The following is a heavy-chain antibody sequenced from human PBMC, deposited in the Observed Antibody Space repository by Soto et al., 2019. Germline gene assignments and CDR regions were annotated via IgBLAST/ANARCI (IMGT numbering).Heavy chain of an antibody. D-gene: IGHD6-6*01. Sequence: QVQLQESGPGLVKPSETLSLICTVSGDSVSGGGYYWTWIRQPPGKGLEWIGYISFTGDTTYNPXXXSXXXIXXXTSXXXXXLXXXXXXXXXXXXXXXXXXXXXXXSXIWGQGTLVTVSS. V-gene: IGHV4-61*08. CDR1: GDSVSGGGYY. J-gene: IGHJ4*02. CDR3: XXXXXXXXSXI. CDR2: ISFTGDT.